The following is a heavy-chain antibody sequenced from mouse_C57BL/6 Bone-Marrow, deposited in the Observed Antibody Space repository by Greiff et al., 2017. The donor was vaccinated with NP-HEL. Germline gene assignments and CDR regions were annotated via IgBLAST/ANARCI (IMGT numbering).Heavy chain of an antibody. V-gene: IGHV5-9-1*02. D-gene: IGHD2-1*01. Sequence: EVHLVESGEGLVKPGGSLKLSCAASGFTFSSYAMSWVRQTPEKRLEWVAYISSGGDYIYYADTVKGRFTISRDNGRNTLYLQMSSLKSEDTAMYYCTRIYYGILFDYWGQGTTLTVSS. J-gene: IGHJ2*01. CDR1: GFTFSSYA. CDR3: TRIYYGILFDY. CDR2: ISSGGDYI.